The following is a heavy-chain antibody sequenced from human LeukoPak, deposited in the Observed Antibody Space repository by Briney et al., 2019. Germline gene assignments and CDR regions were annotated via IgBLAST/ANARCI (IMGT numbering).Heavy chain of an antibody. Sequence: GGSLRLSCAASGFTFSSYAMSWVRQAPGKGLEWVSAISGSGGSTYYADSVKGRFTISRGNSKNTLYLQMNSLRAEDTAVYYCARAMVRVVIYLVHWGQGTLVTVSS. CDR2: ISGSGGST. V-gene: IGHV3-23*01. CDR1: GFTFSSYA. CDR3: ARAMVRVVIYLVH. D-gene: IGHD3-10*01. J-gene: IGHJ4*02.